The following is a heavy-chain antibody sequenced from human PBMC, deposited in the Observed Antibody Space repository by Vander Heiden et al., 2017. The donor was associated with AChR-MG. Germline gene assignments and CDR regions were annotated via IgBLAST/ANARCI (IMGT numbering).Heavy chain of an antibody. CDR2: ISISGGST. Sequence: EVQLSASGGGFIQPGGSLRLSCAASGFTLSGYAMSWVRQAPGKGLEWVSTISISGGSTYYADSVKGRFTISRDNSKNTLYLQMNSLTAEDTAVYYCAKGRNIYYYYYDMDVWGQGTTVTVSS. CDR1: GFTLSGYA. V-gene: IGHV3-23*01. CDR3: AKGRNIYYYYYDMDV. J-gene: IGHJ6*02.